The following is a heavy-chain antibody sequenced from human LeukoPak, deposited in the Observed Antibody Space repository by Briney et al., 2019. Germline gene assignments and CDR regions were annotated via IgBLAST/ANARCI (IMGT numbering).Heavy chain of an antibody. CDR3: AGVVEVPAATGLWFDP. D-gene: IGHD2-2*01. J-gene: IGHJ5*02. Sequence: SETLSLTCTVSGGSIRSYYWSWIRQPPGKGLEWIGYIYYSGSTNYNPSLKSRVTISEDTSKNQFSLKLSSVTAADPAVYYCAGVVEVPAATGLWFDPWGQGTLVTVSS. CDR1: GGSIRSYY. CDR2: IYYSGST. V-gene: IGHV4-59*01.